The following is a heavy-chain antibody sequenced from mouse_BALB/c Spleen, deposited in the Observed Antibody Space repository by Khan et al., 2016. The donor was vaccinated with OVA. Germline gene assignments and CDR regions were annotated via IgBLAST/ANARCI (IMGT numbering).Heavy chain of an antibody. CDR1: GFSLTSYG. V-gene: IGHV2-2*02. CDR2: MWSGGST. Sequence: QVQLQQSGPGLVQPSQSLSITCTVSGFSLTSYGVHWVRQSPGKGLEWLGVMWSGGSTDYNAAFISRLSISKDNSKSQVFFKMNSLQVNDTAIYYCARRDYRYDEGGAMDYWGQGTSVTVSS. CDR3: ARRDYRYDEGGAMDY. J-gene: IGHJ4*01. D-gene: IGHD2-14*01.